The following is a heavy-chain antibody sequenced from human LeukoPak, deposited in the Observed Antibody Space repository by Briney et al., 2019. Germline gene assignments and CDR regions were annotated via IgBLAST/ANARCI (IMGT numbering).Heavy chain of an antibody. CDR3: ATFNQRTMITFGGVINDY. Sequence: ASVKVSCKISGYTLSELSMHWVRQAPGKRLEWMGGFDPENDETIYAQKSQGRVTMTEDTSTDTAYMELSSLRSEDTAVYYCATFNQRTMITFGGVINDYWGQGTLVTVSS. CDR2: FDPENDET. J-gene: IGHJ4*02. V-gene: IGHV1-24*01. CDR1: GYTLSELS. D-gene: IGHD3-16*02.